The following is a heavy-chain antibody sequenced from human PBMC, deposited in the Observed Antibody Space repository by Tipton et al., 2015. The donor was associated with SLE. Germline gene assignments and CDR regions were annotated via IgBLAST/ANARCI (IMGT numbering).Heavy chain of an antibody. CDR2: IYSGGST. CDR3: AKETDIAAPGY. D-gene: IGHD6-13*01. J-gene: IGHJ4*02. CDR1: GFTFSSYA. V-gene: IGHV3-23*03. Sequence: GSLRLSCAASGFTFSSYAMSWVRQAPGKGLEWVSVIYSGGSTYYADSVKGRFTISRDNSKNTLYLQMNSLRAEDTAVYYCAKETDIAAPGYWGQGTLVTVSS.